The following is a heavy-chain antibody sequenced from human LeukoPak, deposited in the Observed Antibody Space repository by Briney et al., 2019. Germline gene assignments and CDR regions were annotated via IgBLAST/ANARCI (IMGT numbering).Heavy chain of an antibody. CDR2: MNPNSGNT. D-gene: IGHD2-2*01. CDR3: ARASQVAYCSSTSCQNWFDP. CDR1: GYTFTNYD. Sequence: ASVKVSCKASGYTFTNYDINWVRQATGQGLEWMGWMNPNSGNTGYAQKFQGRVTMTRNTSISTAYMELSSLRSEDTAVYYCARASQVAYCSSTSCQNWFDPWGQGTLVTVSS. J-gene: IGHJ5*02. V-gene: IGHV1-8*01.